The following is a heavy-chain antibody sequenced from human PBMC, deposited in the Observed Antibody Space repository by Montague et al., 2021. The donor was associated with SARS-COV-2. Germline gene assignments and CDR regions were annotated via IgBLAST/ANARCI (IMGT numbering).Heavy chain of an antibody. CDR3: ARAPPGYWGFVVVVAAHFDY. D-gene: IGHD2-15*01. Sequence: SNSLSLTHTLSGGSISSSSYYWGWIRQPPGKGLEWIGSIYYSGSTYYNPSLKSRVTISVDTSKNQFSLKLRSVTAADTAVYYCARAPPGYWGFVVVVAAHFDYWGQGTLVTVSS. J-gene: IGHJ4*02. CDR2: IYYSGST. CDR1: GGSISSSSYY. V-gene: IGHV4-39*07.